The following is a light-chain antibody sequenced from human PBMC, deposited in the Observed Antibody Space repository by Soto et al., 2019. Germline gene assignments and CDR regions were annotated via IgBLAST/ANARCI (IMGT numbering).Light chain of an antibody. Sequence: DIQMTQSPSTLSASVGDRVTITCRASQSISYWLAWYQQKPGNAPKLLIYAASSLESGVPSRFSGSGSGTEFTLTISSLQPEDFATYYCQQSYSTSWTFGQGTKVDIK. CDR1: QSISYW. J-gene: IGKJ1*01. CDR2: AAS. V-gene: IGKV1-5*01. CDR3: QQSYSTSWT.